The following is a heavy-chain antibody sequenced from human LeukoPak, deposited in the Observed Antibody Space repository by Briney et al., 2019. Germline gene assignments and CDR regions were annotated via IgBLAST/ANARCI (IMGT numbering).Heavy chain of an antibody. J-gene: IGHJ4*02. Sequence: PGGSLRLSCAASGFTFSSYSMNWDRQAPGKGLEWVSSISSSSSYIYYADSVKGRFTISRDNAKNSLYLQMNSLRAEDTAVYYCARGRSSNPIWFGELLEDYWGQGTLVTVSS. V-gene: IGHV3-21*01. CDR2: ISSSSSYI. CDR3: ARGRSSNPIWFGELLEDY. D-gene: IGHD3-10*01. CDR1: GFTFSSYS.